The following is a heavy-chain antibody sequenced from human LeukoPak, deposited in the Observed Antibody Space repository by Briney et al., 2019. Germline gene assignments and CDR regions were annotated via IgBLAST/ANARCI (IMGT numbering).Heavy chain of an antibody. V-gene: IGHV3-48*04. CDR2: ISSSSSTI. J-gene: IGHJ4*02. Sequence: GGSLRLSYAASGFTFSSYSMNWVRQAPGKGLEWVSYISSSSSTIYYADSVKGRFTISRDNAKNSLYLQMNSLRAEDTAVYYCASYYDSSGYFPEDYWGQGTLVTVSS. CDR3: ASYYDSSGYFPEDY. D-gene: IGHD3-22*01. CDR1: GFTFSSYS.